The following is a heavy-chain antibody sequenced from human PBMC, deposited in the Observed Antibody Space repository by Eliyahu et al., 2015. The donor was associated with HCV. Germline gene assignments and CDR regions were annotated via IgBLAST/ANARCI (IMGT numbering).Heavy chain of an antibody. CDR1: GFTFSEYY. J-gene: IGHJ3*02. CDR2: ISSSSSYI. CDR3: AKSFVQGDALDI. V-gene: IGHV3-21*02. D-gene: IGHD1-1*01. Sequence: EVQLVESGGGLVKPGGSLRLSCAASGFTFSEYYMNWVRQGPGKGLEWVSSISSSSSYIYYADSVRGRFTISRDNAKNSLSLQMNSLRAEDTAVYYCAKSFVQGDALDIWGQGTLVTVSS.